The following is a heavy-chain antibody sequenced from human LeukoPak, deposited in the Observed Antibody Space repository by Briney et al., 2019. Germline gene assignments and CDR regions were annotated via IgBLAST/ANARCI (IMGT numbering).Heavy chain of an antibody. CDR1: GFTFTRNA. Sequence: PGGSLRLSCAASGFTFTRNAMAWVRQAPGKGLEYVSGISHDGRNTHYADSVKGRLIISRDNSKNTLYLQMSSLKIEDTAVYYCVKTMVIFGGLIRTDAFDIWGQGTMVTVSS. CDR3: VKTMVIFGGLIRTDAFDI. J-gene: IGHJ3*02. CDR2: ISHDGRNT. V-gene: IGHV3-64D*06. D-gene: IGHD3-16*01.